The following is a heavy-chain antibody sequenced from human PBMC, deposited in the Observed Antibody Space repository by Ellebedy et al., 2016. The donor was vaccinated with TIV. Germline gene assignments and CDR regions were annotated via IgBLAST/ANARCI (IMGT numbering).Heavy chain of an antibody. V-gene: IGHV3-74*01. CDR2: INSDGSRT. CDR3: ARDSIDYYDDDYYYYWDF. Sequence: GESLKISCAASGFTFSSYWMHWVRQAPGQGLVWVPLINSDGSRTPYADSVKGRFTISRDNAKNTLYLHLNSRRSEDTAVYDGARDSIDYYDDDYYYYWDFWGPGTLVTVSS. J-gene: IGHJ4*02. D-gene: IGHD3-22*01. CDR1: GFTFSSYW.